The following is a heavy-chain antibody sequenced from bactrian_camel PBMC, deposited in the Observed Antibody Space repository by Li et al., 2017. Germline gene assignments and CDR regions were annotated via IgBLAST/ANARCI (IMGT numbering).Heavy chain of an antibody. CDR2: FDSDGST. Sequence: VQLVESGGGSVQAGGALRLSCNVSGYTFSSECMGWFRQVAGKEREPVAIFDSDGSTRYADFVKGRFAFSQDNASNTVYLQMNSLKPEDTATYYCAASVRSWCDLTLLGKSAYNFWGQGTQVTVS. CDR1: GYTFSSEC. J-gene: IGHJ4*01. V-gene: IGHV3S9*01. D-gene: IGHD3*01. CDR3: AASVRSWCDLTLLGKSAYNF.